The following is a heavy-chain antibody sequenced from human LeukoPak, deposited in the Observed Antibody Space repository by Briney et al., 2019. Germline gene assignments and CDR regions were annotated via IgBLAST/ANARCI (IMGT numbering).Heavy chain of an antibody. V-gene: IGHV3-21*01. D-gene: IGHD1-26*01. CDR3: ARDTGRGSYSLDY. CDR2: ISSTGTYL. Sequence: GGSLRLSCAASGFTFTAYNMNWVRQAPGKGLEWVSSISSTGTYLYYADSVKGRFTISRDNAKNSLYLQMNSLRAEDTAVYYCARDTGRGSYSLDYWGQGTLVTVSS. J-gene: IGHJ4*02. CDR1: GFTFTAYN.